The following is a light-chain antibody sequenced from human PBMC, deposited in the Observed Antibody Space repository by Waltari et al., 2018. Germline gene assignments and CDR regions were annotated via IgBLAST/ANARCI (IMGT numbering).Light chain of an antibody. CDR3: SSYSSSSTLVV. Sequence: QSALTQPASVSGSPGQPITISCTGTSSDVGGYNHVSWYQQHPGKAPKLMIYDVSNRPSGVSNRFSGSKSGNTASLTISGLQAEDEADYHCSSYSSSSTLVVFGGGTKLTVL. CDR1: SSDVGGYNH. J-gene: IGLJ2*01. V-gene: IGLV2-14*03. CDR2: DVS.